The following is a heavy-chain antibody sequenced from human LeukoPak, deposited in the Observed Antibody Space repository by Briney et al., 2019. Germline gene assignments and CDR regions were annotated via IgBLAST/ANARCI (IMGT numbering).Heavy chain of an antibody. J-gene: IGHJ6*02. V-gene: IGHV1-3*01. Sequence: GASVKVSCKASGYTFTSYAMHWVRQAPGQRLEWMGWINAGNGNTKYSQKFQGRVTITRDTSAGTAYMELSSLRSEDTAVYYCARSGVTDYYYYGMDVWGQGTTVTVSS. CDR2: INAGNGNT. CDR1: GYTFTSYA. CDR3: ARSGVTDYYYYGMDV. D-gene: IGHD2-21*02.